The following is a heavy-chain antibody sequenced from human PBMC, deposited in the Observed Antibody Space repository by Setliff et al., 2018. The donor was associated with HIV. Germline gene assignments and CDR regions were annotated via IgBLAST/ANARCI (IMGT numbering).Heavy chain of an antibody. Sequence: SETLSLTCTVSGDSISSHYWSWMRQPPGKGLEWIGSISYYASINYNPSLTSRVTVTRDTSKNQFSLQLHSVTAADTAVYYCARKHDDDRGGGMDVWGQGTTVTVSS. D-gene: IGHD3-22*01. V-gene: IGHV4-59*11. J-gene: IGHJ6*02. CDR1: GDSISSHY. CDR2: ISYYASI. CDR3: ARKHDDDRGGGMDV.